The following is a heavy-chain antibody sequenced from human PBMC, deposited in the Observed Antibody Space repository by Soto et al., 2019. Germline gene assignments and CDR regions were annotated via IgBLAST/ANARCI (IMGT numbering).Heavy chain of an antibody. D-gene: IGHD6-6*01. Sequence: QVQLQQWGAGLLKPSETLSLTCAVYGGSFSGYYWSWIRQPPGKGLEWSGEINHSGSTNYNPSLKSQVTISVPTRSTHFPWDPSSVTAAVRAVHCCARGGSQSGGTSIAAFGYWGQGTLVTV. J-gene: IGHJ4*02. CDR3: ARGGSQSGGTSIAAFGY. CDR2: INHSGST. CDR1: GGSFSGYY. V-gene: IGHV4-34*01.